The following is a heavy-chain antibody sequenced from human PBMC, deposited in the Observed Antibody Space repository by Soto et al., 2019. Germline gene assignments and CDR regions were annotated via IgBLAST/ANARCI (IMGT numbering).Heavy chain of an antibody. J-gene: IGHJ4*02. V-gene: IGHV3-33*01. Sequence: PGGSLGICCAASGVTFSSYVMHRVRKATGKGLEWVAVIWYDGSNKYYADSVKGRFTISRDNSKNTLYLQMNSLSAEDTAVYYYARDRVTGTQYYFDYWVQGTLVTVSS. CDR2: IWYDGSNK. D-gene: IGHD1-20*01. CDR3: ARDRVTGTQYYFDY. CDR1: GVTFSSYV.